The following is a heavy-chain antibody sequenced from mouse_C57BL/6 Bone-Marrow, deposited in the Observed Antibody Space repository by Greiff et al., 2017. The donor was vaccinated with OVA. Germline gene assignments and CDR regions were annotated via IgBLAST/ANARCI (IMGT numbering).Heavy chain of an antibody. CDR2: INSDGGST. J-gene: IGHJ1*03. D-gene: IGHD1-1*01. CDR3: ARQHYYGSDWYFDV. V-gene: IGHV5-2*03. Sequence: EVKVEESGGGLVQPGESLKLSCESNEYEFPSHDMSWVRKTPEKRLELVAAINSDGGSTYYPDTMERRFIISRDNTKKTLYLQMSSLRSEDTALYYGARQHYYGSDWYFDVWGTGTTVTVSS. CDR1: EYEFPSHD.